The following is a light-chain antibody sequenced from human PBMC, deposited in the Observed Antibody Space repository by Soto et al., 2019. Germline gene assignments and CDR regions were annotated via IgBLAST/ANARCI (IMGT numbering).Light chain of an antibody. CDR2: KAS. CDR3: QQYNSYEGT. J-gene: IGKJ1*01. Sequence: DIQMTQSPCTLSASVGDRVTITCRASQSISSWLAWYQQKPGKAPKLLIYKASSLESGVPSRVSGSGSGTEFTRTISSLQPDDFATYCCQQYNSYEGTFGQGTKVEIK. V-gene: IGKV1-5*03. CDR1: QSISSW.